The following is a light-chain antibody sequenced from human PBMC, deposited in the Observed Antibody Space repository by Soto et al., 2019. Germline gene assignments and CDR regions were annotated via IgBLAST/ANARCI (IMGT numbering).Light chain of an antibody. V-gene: IGLV2-14*01. CDR2: EVS. Sequence: QSLLTEPASVSGSPGQSITISCTGTSSYVGNYKYVSWYQQHPGKAPKLMIYEVSNRPSGVSNRFSGSKSGNTASLTISGLQAEDETDYYCSSYTSSGTYVFGTGTKVTVL. J-gene: IGLJ1*01. CDR3: SSYTSSGTYV. CDR1: SSYVGNYKY.